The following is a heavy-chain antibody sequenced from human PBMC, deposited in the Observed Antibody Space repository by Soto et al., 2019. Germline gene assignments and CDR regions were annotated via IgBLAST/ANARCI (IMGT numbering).Heavy chain of an antibody. J-gene: IGHJ4*02. CDR1: GYTFTSYG. CDR3: GRDLGSEAGDHYYCDY. V-gene: IGHV1-18*01. D-gene: IGHD3-10*02. CDR2: ISAYHGNT. Sequence: QVQLVQSGAEVKKPGASVKFSCKASGYTFTSYGISWVRQAPGQGLEWMGWISAYHGNTNYAQKLQRRVTLTTDTSTSTAYMELRSLRSDDTAVYYCGRDLGSEAGDHYYCDYWGQGTLVTVSS.